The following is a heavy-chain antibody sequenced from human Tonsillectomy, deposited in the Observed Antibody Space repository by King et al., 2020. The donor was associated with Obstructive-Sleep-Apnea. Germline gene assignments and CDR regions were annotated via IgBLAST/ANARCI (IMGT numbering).Heavy chain of an antibody. D-gene: IGHD2-15*01. Sequence: VQLVESGGGLVQPGGSLRLSCAASGFSFSSYWMSWVRQAPGKGLEWVANIKLDGSEKYYEDSVKGRFTISRDNAKNSLYLQMNSLRAEDTAVYYCARVGSGCSGGSCYSPPFDYWGQGTLVTVSS. J-gene: IGHJ4*02. CDR1: GFSFSSYW. CDR2: IKLDGSEK. V-gene: IGHV3-7*03. CDR3: ARVGSGCSGGSCYSPPFDY.